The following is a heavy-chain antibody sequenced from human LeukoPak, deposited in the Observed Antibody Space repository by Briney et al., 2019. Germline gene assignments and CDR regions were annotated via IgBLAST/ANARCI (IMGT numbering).Heavy chain of an antibody. Sequence: SETLSLTCAVSGDSISNYYWSWIRQPPGKGLEWIGYIYYSGSTNYNPSLKSRVTISVDTSKNQFSLKLSSVTAADTAVYYCAREVVAAAGTVDYWGQGALVIVSS. V-gene: IGHV4-59*01. CDR3: AREVVAAAGTVDY. J-gene: IGHJ4*02. D-gene: IGHD6-13*01. CDR2: IYYSGST. CDR1: GDSISNYY.